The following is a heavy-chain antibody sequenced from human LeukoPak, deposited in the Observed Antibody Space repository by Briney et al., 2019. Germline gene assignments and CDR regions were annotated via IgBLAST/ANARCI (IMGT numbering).Heavy chain of an antibody. Sequence: PGGSLRLSCAASGFTLSTFWMSWVRQAPGKGLEWVANIKQDETEKYYVDSVKGRFTISRDNAKNSLYLQMNSLRAEDTALYYCARPRWLQFGPHDSWGQGTLVTVSS. CDR2: IKQDETEK. J-gene: IGHJ4*02. D-gene: IGHD5-24*01. CDR1: GFTLSTFW. CDR3: ARPRWLQFGPHDS. V-gene: IGHV3-7*01.